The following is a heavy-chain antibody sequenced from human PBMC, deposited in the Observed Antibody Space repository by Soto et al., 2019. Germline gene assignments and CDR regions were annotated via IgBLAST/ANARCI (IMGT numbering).Heavy chain of an antibody. Sequence: EVQLLESGGGLVQPGGSLRLSCEASGFTFSSYAMSWVRQAPGKGLEWVSAISGSGGSTYYADSVKGRFTISRDNSKNTLYLQMNSLRAEDTAVYYCATGRGVNFYYGMDVWGQGTTVTVSS. J-gene: IGHJ6*02. V-gene: IGHV3-23*01. D-gene: IGHD3-10*01. CDR2: ISGSGGST. CDR1: GFTFSSYA. CDR3: ATGRGVNFYYGMDV.